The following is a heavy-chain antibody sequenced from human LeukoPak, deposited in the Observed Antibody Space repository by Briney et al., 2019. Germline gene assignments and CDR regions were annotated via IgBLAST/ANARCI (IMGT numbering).Heavy chain of an antibody. Sequence: GGSLRLSCAASGFTFSNSAMNWVRQAPGKGLEWVSSINNVGSHIYYADSVKGRFTISRDNAKNSLYLQMNSLRAEDTAVYYCARDIVAAAGTWWGDYWGQGTLVTVSS. J-gene: IGHJ4*02. D-gene: IGHD6-13*01. CDR1: GFTFSNSA. CDR2: INNVGSHI. CDR3: ARDIVAAAGTWWGDY. V-gene: IGHV3-21*01.